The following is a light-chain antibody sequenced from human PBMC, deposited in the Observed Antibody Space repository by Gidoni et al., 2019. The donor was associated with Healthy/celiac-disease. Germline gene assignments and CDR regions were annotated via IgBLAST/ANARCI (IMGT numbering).Light chain of an antibody. V-gene: IGKV3-11*01. CDR3: QQRSNWPPIT. CDR2: DAS. Sequence: ESVLTQSPATLSLSPGERATLSCRASQSVSRYLAWYQQKPGQAPRLLIYDASNRATGIPARFSGSGSGTDFTLTISSLEPEDFAVYYCQQRSNWPPITFXQXTRLEIK. CDR1: QSVSRY. J-gene: IGKJ5*01.